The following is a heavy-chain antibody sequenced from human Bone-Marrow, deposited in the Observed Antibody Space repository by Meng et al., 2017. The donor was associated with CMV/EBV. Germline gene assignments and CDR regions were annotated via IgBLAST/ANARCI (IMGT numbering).Heavy chain of an antibody. CDR1: GFTFSSYW. V-gene: IGHV3-74*01. J-gene: IGHJ6*02. Sequence: GESLKISCAASGFTFSSYWMHWVRQAPGKGLVWVSRINSDGSSTSYADSVKGRFTISRDNSKNTLYLQMNSLRAEDTAVYYCAKDLSSEEWLLVSYYYYGMDVWGQGTTVTVSS. CDR2: INSDGSST. D-gene: IGHD3-3*01. CDR3: AKDLSSEEWLLVSYYYYGMDV.